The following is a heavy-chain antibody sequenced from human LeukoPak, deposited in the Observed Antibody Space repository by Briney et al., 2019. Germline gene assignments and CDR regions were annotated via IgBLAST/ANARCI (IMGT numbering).Heavy chain of an antibody. J-gene: IGHJ4*02. D-gene: IGHD3-22*01. Sequence: SETLSLTCTVSGGSISSGGYYWSWIRQHPGKGLEWIGYIYYSGSTYYNPSLKSRVTISVDTSKNQFSLKLSSVTAADTAVYYCARMSYDSSGYYFGYWGQGTLVTVSS. V-gene: IGHV4-31*03. CDR1: GGSISSGGYY. CDR3: ARMSYDSSGYYFGY. CDR2: IYYSGST.